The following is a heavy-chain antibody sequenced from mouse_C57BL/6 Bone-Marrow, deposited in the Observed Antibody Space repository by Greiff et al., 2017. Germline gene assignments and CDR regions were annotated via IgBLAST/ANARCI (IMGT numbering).Heavy chain of an antibody. J-gene: IGHJ2*01. D-gene: IGHD1-1*01. V-gene: IGHV1-81*01. Sequence: QVQLQQSGAELARPGASVKLSCKASGYTFTSYGISWVKQRTGQGLEWIGVIYPRSGNTYYNEKFKGKATLTADKSSSTAYMELRSLTSEDSAVYFCARWSLLLPFDYWGQGTTLTVSS. CDR1: GYTFTSYG. CDR3: ARWSLLLPFDY. CDR2: IYPRSGNT.